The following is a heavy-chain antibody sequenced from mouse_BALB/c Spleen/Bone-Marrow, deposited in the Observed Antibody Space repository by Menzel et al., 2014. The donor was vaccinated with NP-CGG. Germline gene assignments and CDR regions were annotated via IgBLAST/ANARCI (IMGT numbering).Heavy chain of an antibody. CDR1: GFTFSSFG. D-gene: IGHD2-1*01. V-gene: IGHV5-17*02. CDR2: ISSGSSTI. Sequence: EVQLVESGGGLVQPGGSRKLSCAASGFTFSSFGMHWVRQAPEKGLEWVAYISSGSSTIYYADTVKGRFTISRDNPKITLFLQMTSLRSEDTAMYYCARSRGNYLYYAMDYWGQVTSVTVSS. CDR3: ARSRGNYLYYAMDY. J-gene: IGHJ4*01.